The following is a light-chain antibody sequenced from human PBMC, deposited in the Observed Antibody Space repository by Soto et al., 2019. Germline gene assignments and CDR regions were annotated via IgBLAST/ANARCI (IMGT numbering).Light chain of an antibody. CDR1: QSVLCSSNNKNC. CDR3: QQYYGSPLT. CDR2: WAS. V-gene: IGKV4-1*01. Sequence: DIVMTQSPDSLAVSLGERATINCKSSQSVLCSSNNKNCLGWYQQKPGQPPKLLIYWASTRESGVPDRFSGSGSGTDFTLTISSLQAEDVAVYYCQQYYGSPLTFGGGTKVEIK. J-gene: IGKJ4*01.